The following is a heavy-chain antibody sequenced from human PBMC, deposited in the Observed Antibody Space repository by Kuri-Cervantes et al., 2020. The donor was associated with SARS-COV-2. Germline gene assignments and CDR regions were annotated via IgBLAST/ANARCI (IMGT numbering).Heavy chain of an antibody. J-gene: IGHJ4*02. CDR3: ARDRDYYDSGGY. D-gene: IGHD3-22*01. Sequence: ASVKVSCKAFGYTFTGYYMHWVRQAPGQGLEWMGWINPNNGNTNYAQKLQGRVTMITDTSTSTAYMELKSLRSDDTAVYYCARDRDYYDSGGYWGQGTLVTVSS. V-gene: IGHV1-18*04. CDR2: INPNNGNT. CDR1: GYTFTGYY.